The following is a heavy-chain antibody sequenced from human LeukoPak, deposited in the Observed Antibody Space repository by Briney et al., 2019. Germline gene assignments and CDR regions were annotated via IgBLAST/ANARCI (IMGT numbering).Heavy chain of an antibody. CDR3: ARDTGGSGSYPTYFDY. V-gene: IGHV3-7*01. CDR1: GFTFSSYW. J-gene: IGHJ4*02. Sequence: GSLRLSCAASGFTFSSYWMSWVRQAPGKGLEWVANIKQDGSEKYYVDSVKGRFTISRDNAKNSLYLQMNSLRAEDTAVYYCARDTGGSGSYPTYFDYWGQGTLVTVSS. CDR2: IKQDGSEK. D-gene: IGHD3-10*01.